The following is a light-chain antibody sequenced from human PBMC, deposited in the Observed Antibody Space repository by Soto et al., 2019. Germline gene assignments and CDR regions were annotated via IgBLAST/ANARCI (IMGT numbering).Light chain of an antibody. CDR1: QSVSSY. Sequence: EIVLTQSPATLSLSPWEIATLSCRASQSVSSYLAWYQQKPGQAPRLLIYGASTRATGIPARFSGSGSGTEFTPTISSLQSEDFAVYYCQQYNNWPRTFGQGTKVDIK. J-gene: IGKJ1*01. V-gene: IGKV3-15*01. CDR3: QQYNNWPRT. CDR2: GAS.